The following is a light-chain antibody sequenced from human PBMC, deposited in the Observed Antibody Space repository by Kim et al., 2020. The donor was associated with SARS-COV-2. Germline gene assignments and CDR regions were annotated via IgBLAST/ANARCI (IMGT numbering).Light chain of an antibody. CDR1: QGISSS. J-gene: IGKJ5*01. CDR3: QQLNSFPIT. Sequence: IQLTQSPSSLSASVGDRVTITCRASQGISSSLAWYQQKPGKAPKLLIYAASTLQSGVPSRFSGSGSGTDFTLTIDSMQPEDFATFYCQQLNSFPITFGQGTRLEIK. V-gene: IGKV1-9*01. CDR2: AAS.